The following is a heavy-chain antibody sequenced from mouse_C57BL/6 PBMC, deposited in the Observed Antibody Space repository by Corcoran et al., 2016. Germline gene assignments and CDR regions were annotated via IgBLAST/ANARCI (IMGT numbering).Heavy chain of an antibody. J-gene: IGHJ3*01. CDR2: INNHSGEP. CDR3: ARPYDYSLFAY. CDR1: GYTVTPAG. D-gene: IGHD2-4*01. Sequence: QIKLVQSGPELKKPGETVKISFKASGYTVTPAGMQWVQKMSGKGFKWSGWINNHSGEPKYAEDFKGRFAFSLETSASTAYLQISNLKNEDTATYFCARPYDYSLFAYWGQGTLVTVSA. V-gene: IGHV9-4*01.